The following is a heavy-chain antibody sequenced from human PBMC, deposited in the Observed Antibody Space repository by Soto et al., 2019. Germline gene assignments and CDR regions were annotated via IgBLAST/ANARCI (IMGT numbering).Heavy chain of an antibody. Sequence: GGSLRLSCAASGFTLSTYSMNWVRQAPGKGLEWVSYISGITSTIYYADPVKGRFTISRDNAENSLYLQMNSLRAEDTAVYYCARAKQYCSSSSCYYYFYMDVWGKGTTVTVSS. J-gene: IGHJ6*03. CDR2: ISGITSTI. CDR3: ARAKQYCSSSSCYYYFYMDV. V-gene: IGHV3-48*01. CDR1: GFTLSTYS. D-gene: IGHD2-2*01.